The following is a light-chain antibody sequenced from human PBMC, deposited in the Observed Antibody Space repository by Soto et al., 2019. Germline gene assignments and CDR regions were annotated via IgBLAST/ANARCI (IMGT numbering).Light chain of an antibody. Sequence: EIGLTQSPGTMSVAPGERVTLSCRASQSVSSNFLAWHQQKPGQAPRLLIYGASSRAGGIPDRFRGSGSGNDFTLTIDRLEPEDFAVYYCQQYGSAPFTFGPGTKVDVK. V-gene: IGKV3-20*01. CDR3: QQYGSAPFT. CDR2: GAS. J-gene: IGKJ3*01. CDR1: QSVSSNF.